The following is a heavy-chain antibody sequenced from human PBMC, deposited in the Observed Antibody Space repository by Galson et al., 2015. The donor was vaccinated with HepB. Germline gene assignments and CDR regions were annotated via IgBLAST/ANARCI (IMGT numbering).Heavy chain of an antibody. Sequence: SVKVSCKASGGTFSSYAISWVRQAPGQGLEWMGGIIPIFGTANYAQKFQGRVTITADESTSTAYMELSSLRSEDTAVYYCASLTDSPSDDFLWFDPWGQGTLVTVSS. V-gene: IGHV1-69*13. CDR3: ASLTDSPSDDFLWFDP. CDR2: IIPIFGTA. CDR1: GGTFSSYA. D-gene: IGHD3-3*01. J-gene: IGHJ5*02.